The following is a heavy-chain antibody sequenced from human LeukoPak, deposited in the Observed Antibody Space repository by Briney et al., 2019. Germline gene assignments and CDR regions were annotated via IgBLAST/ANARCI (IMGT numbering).Heavy chain of an antibody. CDR2: IYYSGST. V-gene: IGHV4-59*01. CDR1: GGPISSYY. D-gene: IGHD4-23*01. J-gene: IGHJ4*02. CDR3: ARSGRPGGNELFYGY. Sequence: SETLSLTCTVSGGPISSYYWSWIRQPPGKGLEWIGYIYYSGSTNYNPSLKSRVTISVDTSKNQFSLKLSSVTAADTAVYYCARSGRPGGNELFYGYWGQGTLVTVSS.